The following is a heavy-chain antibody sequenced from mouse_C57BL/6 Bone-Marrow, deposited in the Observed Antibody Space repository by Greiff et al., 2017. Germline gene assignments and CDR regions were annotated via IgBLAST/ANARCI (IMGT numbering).Heavy chain of an antibody. CDR2: IYPSDSET. D-gene: IGHD1-1*01. CDR3: ARARGRLPRSLYAMDY. V-gene: IGHV1-61*01. Sequence: QVHLQQPGAELVRPGASVKLSCKASGYTFTSYWMDWVKQRPGQGLEWIGNIYPSDSETHYNQKFKDKATLTVDKTYSTAYMHLSSLTSEDSAVYYCARARGRLPRSLYAMDYWGQGTAVTVSS. CDR1: GYTFTSYW. J-gene: IGHJ4*01.